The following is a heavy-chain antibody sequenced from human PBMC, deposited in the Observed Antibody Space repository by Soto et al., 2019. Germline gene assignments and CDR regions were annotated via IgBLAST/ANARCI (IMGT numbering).Heavy chain of an antibody. CDR1: GGSVSEYL. D-gene: IGHD3-10*01. CDR2: IYYLGST. V-gene: IGHV4-59*02. CDR3: ARDGYDGSGTPYPAY. J-gene: IGHJ4*02. Sequence: XTLSLTCSVSGGSVSEYLWSWIRQSPGKGLEWIGYIYYLGSTDYKPSLKSRVTISVDTSKRQFSLRLTPVTAEDTAVYYCARDGYDGSGTPYPAYWGPGTQVTVS.